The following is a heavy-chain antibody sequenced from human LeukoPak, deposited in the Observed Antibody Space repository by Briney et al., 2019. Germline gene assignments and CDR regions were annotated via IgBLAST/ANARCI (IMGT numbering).Heavy chain of an antibody. CDR3: ARVGGVLNWVAFPSAYYMDG. CDR1: GYTFTGYY. J-gene: IGHJ6*03. CDR2: INPNGGGT. D-gene: IGHD5-12*01. Sequence: ASVRVSCTASGYTFTGYYMHWVRQAPGEGLEWMGWINPNGGGTNYAQTLKGGVTINRETSNSTAYMELSRLTADDTAVYYCARVGGVLNWVAFPSAYYMDGWRKGTTVTVSS. V-gene: IGHV1-2*02.